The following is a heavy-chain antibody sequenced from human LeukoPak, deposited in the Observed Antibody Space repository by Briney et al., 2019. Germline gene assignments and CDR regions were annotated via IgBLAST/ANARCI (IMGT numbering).Heavy chain of an antibody. Sequence: PGRSLRLSCAASGFTFSSYGMHWVRQAPGKGLEWVAVISYDGSNEYYADSVKGRFTISRDNSKNTLYLQMNSLRAEDTAVYYCAKGSSWYGGEYFQHWGQGTLVTVSS. V-gene: IGHV3-30*18. CDR1: GFTFSSYG. CDR2: ISYDGSNE. CDR3: AKGSSWYGGEYFQH. D-gene: IGHD6-13*01. J-gene: IGHJ1*01.